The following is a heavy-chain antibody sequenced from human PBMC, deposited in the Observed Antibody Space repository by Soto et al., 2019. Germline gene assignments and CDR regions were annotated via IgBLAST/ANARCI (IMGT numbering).Heavy chain of an antibody. D-gene: IGHD3-16*01. CDR2: MYNSRCT. J-gene: IGHJ4*02. CDR3: ARGGDTTNVDF. CDR1: GDSISSGGYR. Sequence: QVQLQESGPGLVKPSQTLSLTCTVSGDSISSGGYRWSWIRQHPGEGLEWIGFMYNSRCTSYNPSLKTRATXSXDTSTNQFSLNLTSVTAAHTAVYYFARGGDTTNVDFWGQGTLVTVSS. V-gene: IGHV4-31*03.